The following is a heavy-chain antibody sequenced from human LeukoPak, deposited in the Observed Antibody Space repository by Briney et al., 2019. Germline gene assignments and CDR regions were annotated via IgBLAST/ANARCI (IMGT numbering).Heavy chain of an antibody. J-gene: IGHJ4*02. CDR3: ARVGVYYDSSGYRNDY. D-gene: IGHD3-22*01. V-gene: IGHV4-34*01. Sequence: SETLSLTCTVSGGSISSYYWSWIRQPPGKGLEWIGEINHSGSTNYNPSLKSRVTISVDTSKNQFSLKLSSVTAADTAVYYCARVGVYYDSSGYRNDYWGQGTLVTVSS. CDR2: INHSGST. CDR1: GGSISSYY.